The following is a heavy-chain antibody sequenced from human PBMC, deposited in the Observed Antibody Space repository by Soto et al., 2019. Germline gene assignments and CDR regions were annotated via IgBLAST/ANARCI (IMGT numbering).Heavy chain of an antibody. V-gene: IGHV4-38-2*01. CDR1: GYSISSGYY. D-gene: IGHD1-1*01. J-gene: IGHJ5*02. CDR2: IYHSGST. CDR3: ARTVVLERGWFDP. Sequence: KTSETLSLTCAVSGYSISSGYYWGWIRQPPGKGLEWIGSIYHSGSTYYNPSLKSRVTISVDTSKNQFSLKLSSVTAADTAVYYCARTVVLERGWFDPWGQGTLVTVSS.